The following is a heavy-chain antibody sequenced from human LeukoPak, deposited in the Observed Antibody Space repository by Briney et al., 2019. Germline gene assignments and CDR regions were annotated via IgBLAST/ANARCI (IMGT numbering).Heavy chain of an antibody. CDR2: IYYSGST. D-gene: IGHD5-12*01. J-gene: IGHJ6*03. CDR1: GGSLSSSSYY. Sequence: SETMSLTCTVSGGSLSSSSYYWGWIRQPPGKGLEWIGSIYYSGSTYYNPSLKSRVTISVDTYKYQFSLKLSSVTAADTAVYYCARENSGYDPPSYYYYMDVWGKGTTVSVSS. V-gene: IGHV4-39*07. CDR3: ARENSGYDPPSYYYYMDV.